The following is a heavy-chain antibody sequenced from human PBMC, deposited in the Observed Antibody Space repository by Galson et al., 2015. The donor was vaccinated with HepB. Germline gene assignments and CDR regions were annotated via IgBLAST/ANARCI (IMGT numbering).Heavy chain of an antibody. CDR3: ARDPARDGYNYSESDY. CDR2: IIPIFGTA. V-gene: IGHV1-69*13. Sequence: SVKVSCKASGDTFSSYAISWVRQAPGQGLEWMGGIIPIFGTANYAQKFQGRVTITADESTSTAYMELSSLRSEDTAVYYCARDPARDGYNYSESDYWGQGTLVTVSS. D-gene: IGHD5-24*01. CDR1: GDTFSSYA. J-gene: IGHJ4*02.